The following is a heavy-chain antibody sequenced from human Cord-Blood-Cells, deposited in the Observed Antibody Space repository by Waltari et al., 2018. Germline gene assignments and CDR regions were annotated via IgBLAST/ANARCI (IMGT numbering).Heavy chain of an antibody. Sequence: QVQLVQSGAEVKKPGASVKVSCKASGYTFTGYYMHWVRQAPGQGLEWMGRINPNSGGTNYAQKFQGRVTMTRDTSISTAYMELRKMEYDETAVDCCASGVECCRSSDYWGQGTLVSVSS. CDR2: INPNSGGT. J-gene: IGHJ4*02. CDR3: ASGVECCRSSDY. CDR1: GYTFTGYY. V-gene: IGHV1-2*06. D-gene: IGHD6-6*01.